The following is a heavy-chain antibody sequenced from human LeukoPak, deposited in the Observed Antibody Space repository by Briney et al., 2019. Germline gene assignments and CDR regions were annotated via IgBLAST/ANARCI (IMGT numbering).Heavy chain of an antibody. CDR3: ARAGSSGWYREGAFDI. Sequence: PGGSLRLSCVVSGFTFSSYAMNWVRQAPGKGLEWVSSISTSSSYIYYADSVKGRFTISRDNAKNSLYLQMNSLRAEDTAVYYCARAGSSGWYREGAFDIWGQGTMVHVSS. CDR2: ISTSSSYI. CDR1: GFTFSSYA. D-gene: IGHD6-19*01. V-gene: IGHV3-21*01. J-gene: IGHJ3*02.